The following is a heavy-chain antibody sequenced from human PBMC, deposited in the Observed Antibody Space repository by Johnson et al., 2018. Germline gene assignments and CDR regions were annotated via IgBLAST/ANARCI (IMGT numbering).Heavy chain of an antibody. D-gene: IGHD2-15*01. CDR3: AKRWLGYIQH. Sequence: QVQLVQSGGGVVQPGRSLRLSCAASGFTFSSYGMHWVRQAPGKGLEWVAVISYDGSNKYSADSVKGRFTISRDNSKNTLYLQMNSLRAEEAAVYYCAKRWLGYIQHWGQGTLVTVSS. CDR2: ISYDGSNK. J-gene: IGHJ1*01. V-gene: IGHV3-30*18. CDR1: GFTFSSYG.